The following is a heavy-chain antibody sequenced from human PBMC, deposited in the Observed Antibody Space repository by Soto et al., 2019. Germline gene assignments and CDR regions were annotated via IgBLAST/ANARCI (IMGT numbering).Heavy chain of an antibody. J-gene: IGHJ4*02. CDR2: ISGNGGST. V-gene: IGHV3-23*01. D-gene: IGHD2-15*01. CDR1: GFTFGNFA. CDR3: AKLRAKSHIAVPFDY. Sequence: EVHLLDSGGGLAQPGRSLKLSCATSGFTFGNFAMSWVRQAPGKGLEWVSAISGNGGSTYYADSVKGRFTISRDSSKNTLYLQMNSLTAEDTAVYFCAKLRAKSHIAVPFDYWGQGSLVTVSS.